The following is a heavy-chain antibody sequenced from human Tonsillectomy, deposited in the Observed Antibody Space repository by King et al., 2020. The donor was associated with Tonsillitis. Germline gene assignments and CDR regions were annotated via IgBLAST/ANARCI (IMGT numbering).Heavy chain of an antibody. D-gene: IGHD1-26*01. Sequence: VQLVESGGGLVQPGGSLRLSCAASRFTFNNYWMSWVRQAPGKGLEWVANIKQDGSETYYVDSVKGRFTISRDNAKNSLYLQMNRLRAEDTAVYYCARDLWGGSYYGLDYWGQGTLVTVSS. J-gene: IGHJ4*02. CDR2: IKQDGSET. CDR3: ARDLWGGSYYGLDY. V-gene: IGHV3-7*01. CDR1: RFTFNNYW.